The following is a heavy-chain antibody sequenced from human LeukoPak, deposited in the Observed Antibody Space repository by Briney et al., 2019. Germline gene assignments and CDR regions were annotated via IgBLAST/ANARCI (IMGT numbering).Heavy chain of an antibody. Sequence: SETLSLTCTVSGDSISNHYWTWIRQPPGRGLEWIACVSYSGSTNYNPSLKSRVTMSVDTSKNRFYLKLSSVTAADTAVYFCAGGYYFGSWGRGTLVAVSS. CDR2: VSYSGST. CDR3: AGGYYFGS. V-gene: IGHV4-59*11. D-gene: IGHD3-16*01. J-gene: IGHJ4*01. CDR1: GDSISNHY.